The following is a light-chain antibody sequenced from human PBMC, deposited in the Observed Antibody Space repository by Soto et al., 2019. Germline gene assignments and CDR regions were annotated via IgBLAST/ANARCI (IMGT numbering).Light chain of an antibody. CDR1: SSDVGNYNY. CDR3: SSYAGNNYA. CDR2: GVS. Sequence: QSVLTQPASVSGSPGQSITISCTGTSSDVGNYNYVSRYQQHPGKAPKLMIYGVSNRPSGVSNRFSGSKSGDTASLTISGLQAEDEGDYHCSSYAGNNYAFGTGTKITVL. J-gene: IGLJ1*01. V-gene: IGLV2-14*01.